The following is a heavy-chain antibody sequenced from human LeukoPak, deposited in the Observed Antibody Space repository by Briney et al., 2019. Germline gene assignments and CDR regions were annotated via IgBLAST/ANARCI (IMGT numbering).Heavy chain of an antibody. CDR2: IKQDGSEK. V-gene: IGHV3-7*01. J-gene: IGHJ4*02. D-gene: IGHD3-10*01. CDR3: AREGDVLLWFGELYPYFDY. CDR1: GFTFSSYW. Sequence: PGGSLRLSCAASGFTFSSYWMSWVRQAPGKGLEWVANIKQDGSEKYYVDSVKGRFTISRDNAKNSLYLQMNSLRAEDTAVYYCAREGDVLLWFGELYPYFDYWGQGTLVTASS.